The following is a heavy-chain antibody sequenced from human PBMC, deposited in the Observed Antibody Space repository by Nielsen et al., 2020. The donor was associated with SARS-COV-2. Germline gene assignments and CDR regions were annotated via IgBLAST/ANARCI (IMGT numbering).Heavy chain of an antibody. V-gene: IGHV3-30-3*01. J-gene: IGHJ4*02. CDR1: GFTFSSYA. D-gene: IGHD1-7*01. Sequence: GGSLRLSCAASGFTFSSYAMHWVRQAPGKGLEWVAVISYDGSNKYYADSVKGRFTISRDNSKNTLYLQMNSLRAEDTAVYYCARAARSYYWNYGLGYFDYWGQGTLVTVSS. CDR3: ARAARSYYWNYGLGYFDY. CDR2: ISYDGSNK.